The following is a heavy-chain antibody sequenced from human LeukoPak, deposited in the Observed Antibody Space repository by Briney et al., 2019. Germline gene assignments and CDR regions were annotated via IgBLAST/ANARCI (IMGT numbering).Heavy chain of an antibody. Sequence: ASVKVSCKASGGTFSSYAISWVRQAPGQGLEWMGGIIPIFGTANYAQKFQGRVTMTADESTSTAYMELSSLRSEDTAVYYCARASHYYDSSGPNLGYWGQGTLVTVSS. CDR2: IIPIFGTA. CDR1: GGTFSSYA. J-gene: IGHJ4*02. D-gene: IGHD3-22*01. V-gene: IGHV1-69*13. CDR3: ARASHYYDSSGPNLGY.